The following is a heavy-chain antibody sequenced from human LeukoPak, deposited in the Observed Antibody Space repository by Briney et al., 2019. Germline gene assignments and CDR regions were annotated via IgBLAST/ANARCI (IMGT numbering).Heavy chain of an antibody. J-gene: IGHJ4*02. V-gene: IGHV4-4*07. CDR1: GGSVSSFY. CDR3: ARHDYSNYVRH. Sequence: SETLSLTCTVSGGSVSSFYWSWIRQPAGKGLEWIGRGFASGSTIYNPSLKSRVTISVDESKNQFSLELKSVTAADTAVYYCARHDYSNYVRHWGQGTLITVSS. D-gene: IGHD4-11*01. CDR2: GFASGST.